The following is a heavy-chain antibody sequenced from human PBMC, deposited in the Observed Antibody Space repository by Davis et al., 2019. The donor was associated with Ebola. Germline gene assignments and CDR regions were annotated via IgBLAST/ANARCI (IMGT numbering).Heavy chain of an antibody. CDR3: ARVFSMIVVAYPDY. CDR1: GYTFTSHG. J-gene: IGHJ4*02. D-gene: IGHD3-22*01. V-gene: IGHV1-18*01. Sequence: SVKVSCKASGYTFTSHGISWVRQAPGQGLEWMGWISAYNGNTNYAQKLQGRVTMTKDTSTSPAYMELRSLRSDDTAVYYCARVFSMIVVAYPDYWGQGTLVTVSS. CDR2: ISAYNGNT.